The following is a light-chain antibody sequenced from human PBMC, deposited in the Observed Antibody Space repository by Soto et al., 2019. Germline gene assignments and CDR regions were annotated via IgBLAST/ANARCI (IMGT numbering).Light chain of an antibody. Sequence: DIQMTQSPSTLSASVGDRVTITCRASQSISAWLAWYQQKPGKAPKLLIYKASSLESGVPSRFSGRGSGTEFTLTISSLQPDDFATYYCQQYNNYGSWTFGQGTKVEIK. CDR2: KAS. CDR3: QQYNNYGSWT. V-gene: IGKV1-5*03. CDR1: QSISAW. J-gene: IGKJ1*01.